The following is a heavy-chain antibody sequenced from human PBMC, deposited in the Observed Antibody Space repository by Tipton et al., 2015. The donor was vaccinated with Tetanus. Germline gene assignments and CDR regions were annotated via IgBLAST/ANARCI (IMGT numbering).Heavy chain of an antibody. CDR1: GDSIRRSY. Sequence: TLSLTCNVSGDSIRRSYWSWIRQSPGKGLEWIGEINHSGSTTYSPSFKSRVTISVDTPKNQFSLKLTSLTVADTAVYYCARGGSYSYGPRGFDLWGRGTLVTVSS. CDR2: INHSGST. CDR3: ARGGSYSYGPRGFDL. V-gene: IGHV4-34*01. J-gene: IGHJ2*01. D-gene: IGHD5-18*01.